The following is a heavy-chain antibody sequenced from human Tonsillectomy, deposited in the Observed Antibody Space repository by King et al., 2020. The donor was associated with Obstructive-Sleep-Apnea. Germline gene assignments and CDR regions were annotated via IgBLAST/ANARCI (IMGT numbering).Heavy chain of an antibody. D-gene: IGHD2-2*01. CDR2: INRDGTQK. CDR3: TRDLCPAASGRYFDAFDL. V-gene: IGHV3-7*01. CDR1: GFTFRNYW. Sequence: VQLVESGGGLVRPGGSLRLSCAASGFTFRNYWMIWVRQVPGKGLEWVANINRDGTQKNYADSVKGRFTVSRDNSENSMSLQMNSLSAEDTALYHCTRDLCPAASGRYFDAFDLWGQGTMVTVSS. J-gene: IGHJ3*01.